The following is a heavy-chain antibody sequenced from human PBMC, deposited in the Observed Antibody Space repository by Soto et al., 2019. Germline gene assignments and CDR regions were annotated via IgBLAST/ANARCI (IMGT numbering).Heavy chain of an antibody. J-gene: IGHJ4*02. CDR3: ARDIQLWHIDY. Sequence: QVQLVESGGGVVQPGRSLRLSCAASGFTFSSYGMHWVRQAPGKGLEWVAVIWYDGSNKYYADSVKGRFTISRDNSKNTLDLQMNSLRAEDTAVYYCARDIQLWHIDYWGQGTLVTVSS. CDR1: GFTFSSYG. D-gene: IGHD5-18*01. V-gene: IGHV3-33*01. CDR2: IWYDGSNK.